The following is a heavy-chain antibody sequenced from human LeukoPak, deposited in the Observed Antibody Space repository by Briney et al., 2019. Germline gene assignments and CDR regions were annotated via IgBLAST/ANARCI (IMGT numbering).Heavy chain of an antibody. D-gene: IGHD2-2*02. V-gene: IGHV4-39*07. CDR3: ARPISQYTLDAFDI. CDR2: NYYCGST. J-gene: IGHJ3*02. CDR1: GGPISRSSYY. Sequence: SETQSLTCTVSGGPISRSSYYWARIRQPPGKGLEWIGRNYYCGSTYYNPSLKSRGNISVDTSKNQFSLKLSSVTAADTAVYYCARPISQYTLDAFDIWGQGTMVTVSS.